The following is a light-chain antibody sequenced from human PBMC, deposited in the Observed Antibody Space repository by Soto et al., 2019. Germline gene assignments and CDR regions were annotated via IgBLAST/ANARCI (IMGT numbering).Light chain of an antibody. CDR1: QSVSNNF. CDR2: GAS. J-gene: IGKJ1*01. CDR3: QQYGGSPPWT. V-gene: IGKV3-20*01. Sequence: EIVLTQSPGTLSLSPGERATLSCRASQSVSNNFVAWYQQKPGQAPRLLISGASTRATDFPDRFSGSGSVTDFTLTISRLEPEDFAVYYCQQYGGSPPWTFGQGTKVEIK.